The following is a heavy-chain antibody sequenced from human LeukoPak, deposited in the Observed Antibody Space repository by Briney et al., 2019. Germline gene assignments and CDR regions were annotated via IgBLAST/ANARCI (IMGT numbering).Heavy chain of an antibody. V-gene: IGHV4-59*01. CDR1: GGSISSYY. CDR2: IYYSGST. D-gene: IGHD2-8*01. Sequence: SETLSLTCTVSGGSISSYYWSWIRQPPGKGLEWIGYIYYSGSTNYNPSLKSRVTISVDTSKNQFSLKLSSVTAADTAVYYCARVLSMKPNGVSVYYFDYWGQGTLVTVSS. CDR3: ARVLSMKPNGVSVYYFDY. J-gene: IGHJ4*02.